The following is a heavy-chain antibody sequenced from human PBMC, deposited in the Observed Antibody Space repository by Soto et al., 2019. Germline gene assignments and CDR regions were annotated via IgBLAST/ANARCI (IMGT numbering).Heavy chain of an antibody. CDR2: ISYDGSNK. CDR1: GFTFSSYA. J-gene: IGHJ4*02. CDR3: ARDTSGGGGYCSGGSCYSGFGY. Sequence: QVQLVESGGGVVQPGRSLRLSCAASGFTFSSYAMHWVRQAPGKGLXXXXVISYDGSNKYYADSVKGRFTISRDNSKNTLYLQMNSLRAEDTAVYYCARDTSGGGGYCSGGSCYSGFGYWGQGTLVTVSS. D-gene: IGHD2-15*01. V-gene: IGHV3-30-3*01.